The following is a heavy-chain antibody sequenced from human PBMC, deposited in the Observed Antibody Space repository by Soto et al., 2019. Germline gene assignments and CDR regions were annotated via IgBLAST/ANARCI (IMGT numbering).Heavy chain of an antibody. Sequence: QVHLVESGGGVVQPGRSLSLSCGASGFTFMNYAMHWVRQAPGKGLEWVTIISSDGNNKYYADSVKGRFTISRDNSKNTLYLQMNSLSVEDTAIYYCARDQDSAMITWGQGTLVTVSS. CDR2: ISSDGNNK. J-gene: IGHJ4*02. D-gene: IGHD5-18*01. V-gene: IGHV3-30-3*01. CDR3: ARDQDSAMIT. CDR1: GFTFMNYA.